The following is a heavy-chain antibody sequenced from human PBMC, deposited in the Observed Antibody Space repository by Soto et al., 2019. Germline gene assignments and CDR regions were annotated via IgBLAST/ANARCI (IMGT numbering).Heavy chain of an antibody. CDR1: GLTFSDYY. J-gene: IGHJ6*02. V-gene: IGHV3-11*05. CDR2: ITSSGSYT. CDR3: ARELDGIDV. Sequence: GGSLRLSCAASGLTFSDYYMSWIRQAPGKGLEWVSYITSSGSYTTYADSVQGRFTISRDHAKNSLYLQMNSLRAEDTAVYYCARELDGIDVWGQGTTVTVSS.